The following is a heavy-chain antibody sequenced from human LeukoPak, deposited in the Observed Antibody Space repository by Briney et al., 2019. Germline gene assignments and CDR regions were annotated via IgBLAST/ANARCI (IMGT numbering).Heavy chain of an antibody. Sequence: PGGSLRLSCSASGFTFSDYYMSWVRQAPGKGLEWVAYISGSGTTVYYADSVRGRFTISRDNAKNSLYLQMNSLRAGDTALYYCAKDRQSSSWYGCDYWGQGTLVTVSS. V-gene: IGHV3-11*01. D-gene: IGHD6-13*01. CDR2: ISGSGTTV. J-gene: IGHJ4*02. CDR1: GFTFSDYY. CDR3: AKDRQSSSWYGCDY.